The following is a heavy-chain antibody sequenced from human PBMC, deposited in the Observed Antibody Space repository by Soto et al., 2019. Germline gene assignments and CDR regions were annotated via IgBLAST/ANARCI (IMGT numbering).Heavy chain of an antibody. J-gene: IGHJ6*03. CDR3: ARDIARSTPRGPIYMDV. V-gene: IGHV3-64*01. CDR2: ISNNGDST. Sequence: GGSLRLSCAASGFTFSSYAMHWVRQAPGKGLEYVSAISNNGDSTYYANSVKGRFTISRDNSKNTLYLQMGSLRAEDMAVYYCARDIARSTPRGPIYMDVWGKGTTVTVSS. CDR1: GFTFSSYA. D-gene: IGHD2-15*01.